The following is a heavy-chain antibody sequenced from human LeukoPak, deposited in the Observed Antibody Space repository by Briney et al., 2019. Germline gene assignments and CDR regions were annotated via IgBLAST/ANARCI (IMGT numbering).Heavy chain of an antibody. Sequence: PGGSLRLSCAASGFTFSSYAMSWVRQAPGKGLEWVSAISGSGGSTYYADSVKGRFTISRDNSKNTLYLQMNSLRAEDTAVYYCARSIVGAKELQLDYWGQGTLVTVSS. CDR2: ISGSGGST. J-gene: IGHJ4*02. V-gene: IGHV3-23*01. CDR1: GFTFSSYA. CDR3: ARSIVGAKELQLDY. D-gene: IGHD1-26*01.